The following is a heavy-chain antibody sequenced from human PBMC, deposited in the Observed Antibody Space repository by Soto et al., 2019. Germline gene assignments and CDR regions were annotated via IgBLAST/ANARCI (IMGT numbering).Heavy chain of an antibody. CDR1: GFSLSTTGVG. V-gene: IGHV2-5*02. J-gene: IGHJ6*02. Sequence: QITLKESGPTLVKPTQTLTLTCTFSGFSLSTTGVGVGWIRQPPGKALEWLALIYWDDDKRYNPSLNSRLTITKDTSKNQVVLAMTNMDPVDTATYYCVQSRCGGDCLQSYSSRSYYGLDVWGQGTTVTVSS. CDR3: VQSRCGGDCLQSYSSRSYYGLDV. D-gene: IGHD2-21*02. CDR2: IYWDDDK.